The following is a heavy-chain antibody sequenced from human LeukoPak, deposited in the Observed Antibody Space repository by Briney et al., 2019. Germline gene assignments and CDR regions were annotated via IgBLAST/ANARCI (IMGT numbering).Heavy chain of an antibody. V-gene: IGHV3-30-3*01. J-gene: IGHJ6*02. Sequence: GRSLRLSCAASGFTFSSHAMHWVRQAPGKGLEWVAVISYDRSNKYYADSVKGRFTISRDNSKNTLYLQMNSLRAEDTAVYYRARGYYGSYYYYGMDVWGQGTTVTVSS. CDR2: ISYDRSNK. CDR1: GFTFSSHA. D-gene: IGHD3-10*01. CDR3: ARGYYGSYYYYGMDV.